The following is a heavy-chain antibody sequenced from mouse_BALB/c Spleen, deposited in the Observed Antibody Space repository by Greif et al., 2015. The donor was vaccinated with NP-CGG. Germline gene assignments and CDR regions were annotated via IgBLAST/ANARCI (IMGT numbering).Heavy chain of an antibody. D-gene: IGHD2-1*01. CDR1: GYAFSSYW. CDR3: ARGMGNYKYYFDY. Sequence: QVQLKDSGAELVRPGSSVKISCKASGYAFSSYWMNWVKQRPGQGLEWIGQIYPGDGDTNYNGKFKGKATLTADKSSSTAYMQLSSLTSEDSAVYFCARGMGNYKYYFDYWGQGTTLTVSS. CDR2: IYPGDGDT. J-gene: IGHJ2*01. V-gene: IGHV1-80*01.